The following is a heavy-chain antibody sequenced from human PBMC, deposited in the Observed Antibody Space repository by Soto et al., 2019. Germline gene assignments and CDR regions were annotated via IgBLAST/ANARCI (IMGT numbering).Heavy chain of an antibody. V-gene: IGHV4-59*01. D-gene: IGHD1-26*01. CDR2: IYYSGST. J-gene: IGHJ5*02. CDR1: GRSISSYY. CDR3: ARGLSGSSRRGYGP. Sequence: SETLSLTCTVSGRSISSYYWSWIRQPPGKGLEWIGYIYYSGSTNYNPSLKSRVTISVDSSKNHFSLKLSSVTAADTAVYYCARGLSGSSRRGYGPRGQGA.